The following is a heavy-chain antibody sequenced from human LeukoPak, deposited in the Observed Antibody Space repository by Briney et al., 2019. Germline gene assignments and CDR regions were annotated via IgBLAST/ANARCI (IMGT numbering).Heavy chain of an antibody. CDR2: ISGSGGST. CDR1: EFTFSSYA. J-gene: IGHJ6*04. CDR3: AKGSMTGYYFKGMDV. V-gene: IGHV3-23*01. D-gene: IGHD3-9*01. Sequence: GGSLRLSCAASEFTFSSYAMSWVRQAPGKGLEWVSAISGSGGSTYYADSVKGRFTISRDNSKNTLYLQMNSLRAEDTAVYYCAKGSMTGYYFKGMDVWGKGTTVTVSS.